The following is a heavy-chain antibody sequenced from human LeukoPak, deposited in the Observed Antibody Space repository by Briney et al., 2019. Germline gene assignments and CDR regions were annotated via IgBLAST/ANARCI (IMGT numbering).Heavy chain of an antibody. CDR1: GYTFTNYT. CDR2: IDTNTGNP. J-gene: IGHJ4*02. Sequence: GASVKVSFKASGYTFTNYTLNWVRQAPGQGLEWMGWIDTNTGNPTYAQGFTGRFVFSLDTSVSTAYLQISSLKAEDTAVYYCARAGNYGSGDPGRYWGQGTLVTVSS. CDR3: ARAGNYGSGDPGRY. V-gene: IGHV7-4-1*02. D-gene: IGHD3-10*01.